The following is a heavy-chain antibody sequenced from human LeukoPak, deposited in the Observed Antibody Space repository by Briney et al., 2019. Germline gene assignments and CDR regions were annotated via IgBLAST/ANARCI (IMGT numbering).Heavy chain of an antibody. D-gene: IGHD7-27*01. CDR1: GFTFSSYA. CDR2: ISYDGSNK. J-gene: IGHJ4*02. CDR3: AKTGDDGVYFDY. V-gene: IGHV3-30*18. Sequence: WGSLRLSCAASGFTFSSYAMHWVRQAPGKGLEWVAVISYDGSNKYYADSVKGRFTISRGNSKNTLYLQMNSLRAEDTAVYYCAKTGDDGVYFDYWGQGTLVTVSS.